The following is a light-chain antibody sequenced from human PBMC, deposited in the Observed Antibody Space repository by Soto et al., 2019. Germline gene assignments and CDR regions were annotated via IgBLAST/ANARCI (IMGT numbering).Light chain of an antibody. CDR3: QQSYNSPQT. V-gene: IGKV1-39*01. CDR1: QSISAW. CDR2: DAS. Sequence: DIQMTQSPSTLFASVGDTVTITCRASQSISAWLAWYQKKPGKDPNLLIYDASSLESGVPSRFSGSGSGTDFNLTISSLQTEDFATYSCQQSYNSPQTFGQGTKVDIK. J-gene: IGKJ1*01.